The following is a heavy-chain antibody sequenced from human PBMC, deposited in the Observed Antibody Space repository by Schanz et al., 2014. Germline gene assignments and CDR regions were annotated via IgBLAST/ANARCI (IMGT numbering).Heavy chain of an antibody. CDR1: GFTFSSYA. D-gene: IGHD6-13*01. Sequence: VQLLESGGGLVQPGGSLRLSCAASGFTFSSYAMHWVRQAPGKGLEWVALISNDGSIKYYADSVKGRFTISRDNAKNSLYLQMNSLRAEDTAVYYCAREQIMAAAGLVDYWGHGTLVTVSS. J-gene: IGHJ4*01. CDR3: AREQIMAAAGLVDY. CDR2: ISNDGSIK. V-gene: IGHV3-30-3*01.